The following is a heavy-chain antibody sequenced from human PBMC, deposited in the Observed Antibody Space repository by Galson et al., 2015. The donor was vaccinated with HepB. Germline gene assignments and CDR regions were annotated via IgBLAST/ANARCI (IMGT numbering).Heavy chain of an antibody. CDR1: GFTFTRYA. J-gene: IGHJ4*02. Sequence: SLRLSCAASGFTFTRYAMTWVRQAPGKGLEWVSSITSSGGNTYYTDSVKGRFTISGDNSKNTLYLEMSSLRAEDTAIYHCARDASWVGNPWYFDHWGQGTRVTVSS. D-gene: IGHD4-23*01. CDR3: ARDASWVGNPWYFDH. V-gene: IGHV3-23*01. CDR2: ITSSGGNT.